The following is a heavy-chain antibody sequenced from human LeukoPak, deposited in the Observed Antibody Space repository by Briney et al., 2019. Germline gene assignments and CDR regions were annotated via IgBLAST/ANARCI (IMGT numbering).Heavy chain of an antibody. D-gene: IGHD3-22*01. J-gene: IGHJ3*02. CDR1: GYRFASYW. V-gene: IGHV5-10-1*01. Sequence: KHGESLKISCKGSGYRFASYWISWVRQMPGKGLEWMGRIDPSDSHTNYSPSFQGHVTISGDKSISTAYLQWSSLKASDTAMYYCARQYHYDSSGYPYAFEIWGPGTLVTVSS. CDR2: IDPSDSHT. CDR3: ARQYHYDSSGYPYAFEI.